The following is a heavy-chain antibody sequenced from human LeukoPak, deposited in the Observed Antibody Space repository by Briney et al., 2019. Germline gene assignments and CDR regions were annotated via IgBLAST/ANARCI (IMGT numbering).Heavy chain of an antibody. CDR2: IKSKTDGGTT. J-gene: IGHJ4*02. Sequence: GGPLRLSGAASGFTFSNAWMSWVRQAPGKGREGVGRIKSKTDGGTTDYAAPVKGRFTISRDDSKNTLSLQMNSLQTEDTAVYYCTTAHSWFGELWSDYWGQGTLVTVSS. D-gene: IGHD3-10*01. V-gene: IGHV3-15*01. CDR1: GFTFSNAW. CDR3: TTAHSWFGELWSDY.